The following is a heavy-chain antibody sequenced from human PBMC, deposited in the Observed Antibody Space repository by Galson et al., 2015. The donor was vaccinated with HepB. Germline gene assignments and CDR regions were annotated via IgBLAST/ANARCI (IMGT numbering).Heavy chain of an antibody. J-gene: IGHJ4*02. CDR2: IWYDGSNK. CDR1: GFTFSSYG. CDR3: ARGGGAHWGSLDY. Sequence: SLRLSCAASGFTFSSYGMHWVRQAPGKGLEWVAVIWYDGSNKYYADSVKGRFTISRDNSKNTLYLQMNSLRAEDTAVYYCARGGGAHWGSLDYWGQGTLVTVSS. D-gene: IGHD7-27*01. V-gene: IGHV3-33*08.